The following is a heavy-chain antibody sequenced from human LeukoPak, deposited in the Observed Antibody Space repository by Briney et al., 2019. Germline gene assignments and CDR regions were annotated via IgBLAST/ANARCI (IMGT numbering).Heavy chain of an antibody. CDR1: GGSISSYY. CDR3: ASYSSSIRMDV. D-gene: IGHD6-6*01. CDR2: IYTSGTT. J-gene: IGHJ6*04. V-gene: IGHV4-4*07. Sequence: PSETLSLTCTVSGGSISSYYWSWIRQPAGKGLEWIGRIYTSGTTNCNPSLKSRVTISVDKSKNQFSLKLSSVTAADTAVYYCASYSSSIRMDVWGKGTTVTVSS.